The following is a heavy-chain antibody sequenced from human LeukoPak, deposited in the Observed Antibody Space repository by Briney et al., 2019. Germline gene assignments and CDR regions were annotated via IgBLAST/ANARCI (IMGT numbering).Heavy chain of an antibody. J-gene: IGHJ6*02. CDR1: GYIFISYY. V-gene: IGHV1-46*01. CDR2: INPSDGST. D-gene: IGHD1-14*01. Sequence: ASVKVSCKASGYIFISYYIHWVRQAPGQGLEWMGVINPSDGSTNYAQKYQDRVTMTRDTSTDTAYMELSSLRSEDTAVYYCATVRTDYYYYGMDVWGQGTTVTVSS. CDR3: ATVRTDYYYYGMDV.